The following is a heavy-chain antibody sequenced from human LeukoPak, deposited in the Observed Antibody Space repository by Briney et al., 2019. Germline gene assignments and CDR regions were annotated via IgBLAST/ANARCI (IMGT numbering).Heavy chain of an antibody. CDR2: INPNSGGT. V-gene: IGHV1-2*02. CDR3: ARVLPSQYCSSTSCYGGDFDY. CDR1: GYTFTGYY. D-gene: IGHD2-2*01. Sequence: ASVKVSCKASGYTFTGYYIHWVRQAPGQGLEWMGWINPNSGGTNYAQKFQGRVTMTRDTSISTAYMELSRLRSDDTAVYYCARVLPSQYCSSTSCYGGDFDYWGQGTLVTVSS. J-gene: IGHJ4*02.